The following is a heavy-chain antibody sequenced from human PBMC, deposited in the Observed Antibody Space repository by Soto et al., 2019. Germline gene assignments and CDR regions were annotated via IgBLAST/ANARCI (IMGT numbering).Heavy chain of an antibody. CDR3: ARGEDAFFYYGLDV. CDR1: GGSFSGYY. J-gene: IGHJ6*02. CDR2: IYDTGISGYTPST. Sequence: SETLSLTCAVYGGSFSGYYWSWIRQPPGKGLEWIAYIYDTGISGYTPSTSYNPSLKSRVTMSVDTSKSQFSLKLTSVTAADTAVYYCARGEDAFFYYGLDVWGQGITVTVSS. V-gene: IGHV4-34*01.